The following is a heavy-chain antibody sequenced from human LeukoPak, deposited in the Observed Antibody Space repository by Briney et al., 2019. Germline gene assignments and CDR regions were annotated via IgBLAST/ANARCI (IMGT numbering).Heavy chain of an antibody. V-gene: IGHV3-30-3*01. D-gene: IGHD3-10*01. Sequence: GGSLRLSCAASEFTFDSYAMHWVRQAPGKGLEWVAVISYDGSNEYYTDSVTGRFSIPRDNPKNTLYLQMNSLSAEDAAVYYCARGSWFGELLPFDYWGQGTLVTVSS. CDR1: EFTFDSYA. CDR2: ISYDGSNE. J-gene: IGHJ4*02. CDR3: ARGSWFGELLPFDY.